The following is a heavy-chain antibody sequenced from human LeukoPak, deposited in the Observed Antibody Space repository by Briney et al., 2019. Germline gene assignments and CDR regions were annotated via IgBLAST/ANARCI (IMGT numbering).Heavy chain of an antibody. CDR3: AMGDSSGWHFEY. CDR2: INWDGGST. V-gene: IGHV3-20*04. CDR1: GFTFEDHG. Sequence: GGSLRLSCAASGFTFEDHGGAWVRQVPGKGLEWVAGINWDGGSTGYADFVKGRFTISRDNAKNSLFLQMSSLRVEDTALYFCAMGDSSGWHFEYWGQGALVTVSS. J-gene: IGHJ4*02. D-gene: IGHD6-19*01.